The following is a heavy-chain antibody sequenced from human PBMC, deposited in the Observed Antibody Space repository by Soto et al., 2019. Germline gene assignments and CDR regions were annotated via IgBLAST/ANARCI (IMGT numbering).Heavy chain of an antibody. J-gene: IGHJ4*02. D-gene: IGHD6-13*01. V-gene: IGHV3-23*05. CDR1: GLTFDTYA. CDR2: IDRISSRT. Sequence: GGSLRLSCAVSGLTFDTYAMSWVRQAPGKGLEWVSTIDRISSRTHYADSVKGRFTISRDNSKNTLYLQTNSLRVEDTAVYFCAKRQGIGAAAKNFDFWGQGARVTVSS. CDR3: AKRQGIGAAAKNFDF.